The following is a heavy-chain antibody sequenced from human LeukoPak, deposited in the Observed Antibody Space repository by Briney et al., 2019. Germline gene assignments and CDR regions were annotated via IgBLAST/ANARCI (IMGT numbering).Heavy chain of an antibody. D-gene: IGHD5-24*01. CDR1: GFTVSGNY. Sequence: PGGSLRLSCTASGFTVSGNYMMRVRQAPGKGLEWVSVIYTGGTTYYADSVKGRFTIPRDNSKNTVYLQMNTLSAEDTAVYYCASRDGYSLGYWSQGALVTVSS. CDR3: ASRDGYSLGY. J-gene: IGHJ4*02. V-gene: IGHV3-66*01. CDR2: IYTGGTT.